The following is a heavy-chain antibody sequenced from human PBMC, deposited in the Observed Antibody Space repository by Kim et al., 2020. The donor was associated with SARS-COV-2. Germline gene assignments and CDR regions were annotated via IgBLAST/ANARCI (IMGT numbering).Heavy chain of an antibody. CDR2: ISYDGSNK. Sequence: GGSLRLSCAASGFTFSSYGMHWVRQAPGKGLEWVAVISYDGSNKYYADSVKGRFTISRDNSKNTLYLQMNSLRAEDTAVYYCAKGSVLGGDCYLPIDYWGQGTLVTVSS. CDR1: GFTFSSYG. D-gene: IGHD2-21*02. V-gene: IGHV3-30*18. CDR3: AKGSVLGGDCYLPIDY. J-gene: IGHJ4*02.